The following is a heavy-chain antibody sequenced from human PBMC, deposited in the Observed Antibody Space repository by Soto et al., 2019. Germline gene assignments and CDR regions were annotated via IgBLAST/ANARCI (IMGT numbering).Heavy chain of an antibody. CDR3: ARDVTSSIAAPYYYYGMDV. Sequence: QVQLVQSGAEVKKPGSSVKVSCKASGGTFSSYAISWVRQAPGQGLEWMGGIIPIFGTANYAQKFQGRVTITADESTSTAYMELSSLRSEDTAVYYCARDVTSSIAAPYYYYGMDVWGQGTTVTVSS. CDR1: GGTFSSYA. D-gene: IGHD6-6*01. V-gene: IGHV1-69*01. J-gene: IGHJ6*02. CDR2: IIPIFGTA.